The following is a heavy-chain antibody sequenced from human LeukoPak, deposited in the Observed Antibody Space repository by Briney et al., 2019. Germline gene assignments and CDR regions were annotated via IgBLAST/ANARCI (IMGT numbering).Heavy chain of an antibody. D-gene: IGHD4-17*01. CDR3: TTDGDYVWIFAV. J-gene: IGHJ6*02. CDR1: GFTFSNAW. V-gene: IGHV3-15*01. Sequence: TGGSLRLSCAASGFTFSNAWMSWVRQAPGKGLEWVGRIRSKTDGGTTDYAAPVKGRFTISRDDSKNTLYLQMNSLKTEDTAVYYCTTDGDYVWIFAVWGQGTTVTVSS. CDR2: IRSKTDGGTT.